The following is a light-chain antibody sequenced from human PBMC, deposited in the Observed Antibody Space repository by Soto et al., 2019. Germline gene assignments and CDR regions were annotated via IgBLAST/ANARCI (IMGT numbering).Light chain of an antibody. J-gene: IGLJ1*01. Sequence: QSALTQPASVSGSPGQSITISCTGTSSEVGGYNYVSWYQQHPGKAPKLMIYDVSNRPSWVSNRFSGSKSGNTASLTISGLQAEDEADYYCSSYTSSSTPCVFGTGTKV. V-gene: IGLV2-14*01. CDR1: SSEVGGYNY. CDR2: DVS. CDR3: SSYTSSSTPCV.